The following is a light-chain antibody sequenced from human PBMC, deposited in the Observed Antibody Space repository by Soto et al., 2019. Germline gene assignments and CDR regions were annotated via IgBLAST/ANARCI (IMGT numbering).Light chain of an antibody. V-gene: IGKV1-5*01. CDR3: QHYHTYPFT. Sequence: DIQMTQSPSTLSASVGDRVTITCRASQSISSGLAWYQQKPGKAPKLLIYDASSLESGVPSRFSGSGSGTEFTLTISSLQPGDFATYYCQHYHTYPFTFGPGTKVDIQ. CDR1: QSISSG. J-gene: IGKJ3*01. CDR2: DAS.